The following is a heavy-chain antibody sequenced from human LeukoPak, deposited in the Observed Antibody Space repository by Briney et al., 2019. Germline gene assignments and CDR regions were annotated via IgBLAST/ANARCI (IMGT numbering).Heavy chain of an antibody. CDR1: GASFSDSY. D-gene: IGHD3-16*01. CDR3: ARGRYGPRLGN. CDR2: INNSGST. Sequence: TSETLSLTCAVYGASFSDSYWSRIRQSPEKGLEWIGEINNSGSTSYNPSLNSRVIMSVDRSKNQFSLRLTSVTAADTAVYYCARGRYGPRLGNWGQGTLVTVSS. V-gene: IGHV4-34*01. J-gene: IGHJ4*02.